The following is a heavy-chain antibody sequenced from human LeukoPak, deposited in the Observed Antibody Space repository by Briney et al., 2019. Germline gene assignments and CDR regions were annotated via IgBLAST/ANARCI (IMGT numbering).Heavy chain of an antibody. CDR2: IYYSGST. V-gene: IGHV4-59*08. CDR3: ARHFDY. J-gene: IGHJ4*02. CDR1: GVSISGFY. Sequence: SETLSLTCTVSGVSISGFYWSWIRQPPGKGLEWIGYIYYSGSTNYNPSLKSRVTISVDTSKNQFSLKLSSVTAADTAVYYCARHFDYWGQGTLVTVSS.